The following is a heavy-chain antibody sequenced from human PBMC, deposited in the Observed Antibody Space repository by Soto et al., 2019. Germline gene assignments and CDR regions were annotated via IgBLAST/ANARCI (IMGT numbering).Heavy chain of an antibody. D-gene: IGHD5-12*01. J-gene: IGHJ6*02. CDR3: VRGATMAYYYYYYGMDV. Sequence: GGSLRLSCAASGFTFSSYSMNWVRQAPGKGLEWVSSISSSSSYIYYADSVKGRFTISRDNAKNSLYLQMNSLRAEGTAVYYCVRGATMAYYYYYYGMDVWGQGTTVTVSS. CDR2: ISSSSSYI. CDR1: GFTFSSYS. V-gene: IGHV3-21*01.